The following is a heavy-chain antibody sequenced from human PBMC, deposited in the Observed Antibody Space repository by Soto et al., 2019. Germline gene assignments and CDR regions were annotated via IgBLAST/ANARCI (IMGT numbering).Heavy chain of an antibody. V-gene: IGHV3-13*01. CDR2: IGTAGDT. CDR3: ARGYYYDSSGSAGHAFDI. J-gene: IGHJ3*02. Sequence: GSLRLSCAASGFTFSSYDMHWVRQATGKGLEWVSAIGTAGDTYYPGSVKGRFTISRENAKNSLYLQMNSLRAGDTAVYYCARGYYYDSSGSAGHAFDIWGQGTMVTVSS. D-gene: IGHD3-22*01. CDR1: GFTFSSYD.